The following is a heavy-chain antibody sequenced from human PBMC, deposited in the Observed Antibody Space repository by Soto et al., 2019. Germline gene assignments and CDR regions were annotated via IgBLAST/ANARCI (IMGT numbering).Heavy chain of an antibody. V-gene: IGHV1-46*01. J-gene: IGHJ4*02. Sequence: ASVKVSCKASGYIFINYYMHWVRQAPGQGLEWMAKINPSGGSTNYAQKFQGRITITRDRSTSTVFMDLSGLRSQDTAVYFCARGNNYFSGTYAKIDYWGQGTLVTGSS. CDR2: INPSGGST. CDR1: GYIFINYY. CDR3: ARGNNYFSGTYAKIDY. D-gene: IGHD3-10*01.